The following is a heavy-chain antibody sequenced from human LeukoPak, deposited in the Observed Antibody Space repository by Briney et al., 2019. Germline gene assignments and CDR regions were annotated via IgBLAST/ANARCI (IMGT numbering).Heavy chain of an antibody. D-gene: IGHD5-18*01. V-gene: IGHV3-9*01. CDR1: GFTFDDYA. CDR2: ISRNSGSI. Sequence: GRSLRLSCAAFGFTFDDYAMHWVRQAPGKGLEWVSGISRNSGSIGYADSVKGRFTISRDNAKNSLYLQMNSLRAEDTALYYCAKQGRVDTAMAFFDYWGQGTLVTVSS. J-gene: IGHJ4*02. CDR3: AKQGRVDTAMAFFDY.